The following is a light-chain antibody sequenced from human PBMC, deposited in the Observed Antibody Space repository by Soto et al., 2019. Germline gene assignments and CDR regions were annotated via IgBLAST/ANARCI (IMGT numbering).Light chain of an antibody. J-gene: IGLJ3*02. Sequence: QSVLTQSPSVSGAPRQSVNISCSGNNSNIGSNAVHWYQQLPGKAPKLIMYYNDMLPSGVSDRFSGSKSGTSASLAISGLQSEDEGDYYCATWDDRLTAWVFGGGTQLTVL. CDR2: YND. CDR1: NSNIGSNA. V-gene: IGLV1-36*01. CDR3: ATWDDRLTAWV.